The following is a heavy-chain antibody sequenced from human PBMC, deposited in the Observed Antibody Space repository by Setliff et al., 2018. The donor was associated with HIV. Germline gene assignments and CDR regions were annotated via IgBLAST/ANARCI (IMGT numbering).Heavy chain of an antibody. D-gene: IGHD3-22*01. CDR1: EGYITGYY. CDR2: IFYGGTT. CDR3: ARVVGYYDSSGYPNYYYYYMDV. Sequence: PSETLSLTCTVSEGYITGYYWTWIRQPPGRGLEWIGYIFYGGTTKFNPSLKSRAAISVDSSNNQFSLKMTSVTAADTAVYFCARVVGYYDSSGYPNYYYYYMDVWGKGTTVTVSS. V-gene: IGHV4-59*01. J-gene: IGHJ6*03.